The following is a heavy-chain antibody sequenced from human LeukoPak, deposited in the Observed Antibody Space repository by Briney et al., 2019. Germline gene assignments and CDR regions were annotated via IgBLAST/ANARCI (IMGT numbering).Heavy chain of an antibody. CDR1: GYTFTSYG. CDR2: MNPNSGNT. J-gene: IGHJ6*02. D-gene: IGHD3-3*01. V-gene: IGHV1-8*02. Sequence: ASVKVSCKASGYTFTSYGISWVRQAPGQGLEWMGWMNPNSGNTGYAQKFQGRVTMTRNTSISTAYMELSSLRSEDTAVYYCARGSRDDYYDFWSGYYRYYYYYGMDVWGQGTTVTVSS. CDR3: ARGSRDDYYDFWSGYYRYYYYYGMDV.